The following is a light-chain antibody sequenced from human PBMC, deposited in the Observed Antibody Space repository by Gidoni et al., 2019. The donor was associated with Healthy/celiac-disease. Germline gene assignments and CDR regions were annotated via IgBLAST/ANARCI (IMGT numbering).Light chain of an antibody. CDR2: EVS. Sequence: SALTPPPSASGYPGQSVTISCTGTSSDVGGYNYVSWYQQHPGKAPKLMIYEVSQRPSGVPDRFSGSKSGNTASLTVSGLQAEDEADYCCSSYAGINRVFGGGTKLTVL. CDR3: SSYAGINRV. CDR1: SSDVGGYNY. V-gene: IGLV2-8*01. J-gene: IGLJ2*01.